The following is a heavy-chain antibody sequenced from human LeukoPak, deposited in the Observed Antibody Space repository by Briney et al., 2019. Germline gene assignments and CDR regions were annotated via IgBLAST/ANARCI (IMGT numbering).Heavy chain of an antibody. CDR1: GFTFSSYS. CDR2: ISSSSSYI. Sequence: PGRSLRLSCAASGFTFSSYSMNWVRQAPGKGLEWVSSISSSSSYIYYADSVKGRFTISRDNAKNSLYLQMNSLRAEDTAVYYCARGYDYYGSGSPPAPTDYWGQGTLVTVSS. J-gene: IGHJ4*02. V-gene: IGHV3-21*01. CDR3: ARGYDYYGSGSPPAPTDY. D-gene: IGHD3-10*01.